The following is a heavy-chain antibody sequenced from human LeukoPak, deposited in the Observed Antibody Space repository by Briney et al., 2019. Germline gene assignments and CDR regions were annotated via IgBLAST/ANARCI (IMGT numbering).Heavy chain of an antibody. V-gene: IGHV3-7*01. CDR1: GFTFSSYW. Sequence: GGSLRLSCAASGFTFSSYWMSWVRQAPGKGLEWVANIKQDGSEKYYVDSVKGRFTISRDNAKNSLYLQMNSLRAEDTAVYYCAREEWFGELLGLYYYYYMDVWGKGTTVTISS. CDR3: AREEWFGELLGLYYYYYMDV. CDR2: IKQDGSEK. J-gene: IGHJ6*03. D-gene: IGHD3-10*01.